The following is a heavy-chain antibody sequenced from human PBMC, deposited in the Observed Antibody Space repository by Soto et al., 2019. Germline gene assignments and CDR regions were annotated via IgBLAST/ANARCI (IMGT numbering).Heavy chain of an antibody. D-gene: IGHD6-6*01. CDR2: IIPLLGTP. J-gene: IGHJ6*02. CDR1: GGTFSSYA. V-gene: IGHV1-69*01. CDR3: AWESSSPNYYYYGMDV. Sequence: QVQLVQSGAEVKKPGSSVKVSCRASGGTFSSYAVSWVRQAPGQGLEWMGVIIPLLGTPKYAQKFQGRVTITADDSARTAYMELSSLRSEDTAVYYCAWESSSPNYYYYGMDVWGQGTTVTVSS.